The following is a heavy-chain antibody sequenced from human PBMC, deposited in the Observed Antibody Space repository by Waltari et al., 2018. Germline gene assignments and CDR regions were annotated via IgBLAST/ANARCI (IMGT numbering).Heavy chain of an antibody. CDR3: AKDREWLVPGWYFDL. V-gene: IGHV3-30*02. D-gene: IGHD3-3*01. CDR1: GFTFSSYG. CDR2: IRYDGSNK. Sequence: QVQLVESGGGVVQPGGSLRLSCAASGFTFSSYGMHWVRQAPGKGLEWVAFIRYDGSNKYYADSVKGRFTISRDNSKNTLYLQMNSLRAEDTAVYYCAKDREWLVPGWYFDLWGRGTLVTVSS. J-gene: IGHJ2*01.